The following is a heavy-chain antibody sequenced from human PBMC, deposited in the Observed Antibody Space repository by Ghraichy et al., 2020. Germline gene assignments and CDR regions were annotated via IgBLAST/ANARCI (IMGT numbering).Heavy chain of an antibody. Sequence: SCEASGFTFNTYAMSWVRLTPGKGLEWVSTISNDGVNTYYADSAKGRFSISRDDSKNTLYLQMNSLRADDTAVYYCAKAGEYSHGRFDCLGQGSLVAVSS. D-gene: IGHD5-18*01. CDR2: ISNDGVNT. CDR3: AKAGEYSHGRFDC. V-gene: IGHV3-23*01. J-gene: IGHJ4*02. CDR1: GFTFNTYA.